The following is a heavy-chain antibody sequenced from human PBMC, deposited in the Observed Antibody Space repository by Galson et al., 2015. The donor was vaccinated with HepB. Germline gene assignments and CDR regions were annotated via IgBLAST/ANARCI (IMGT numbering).Heavy chain of an antibody. Sequence: SLRLSCAASGFTYNIYAMIWVRQAPGKGLQWVSTISGSGRDTYYADSLKGRFTISRDNSRNTVNLQMNSLRAEDTAVCFCAKSVGAGFSGGFDSWGPGSLVIVSS. D-gene: IGHD1-26*01. V-gene: IGHV3-23*01. CDR1: GFTYNIYA. J-gene: IGHJ4*02. CDR3: AKSVGAGFSGGFDS. CDR2: ISGSGRDT.